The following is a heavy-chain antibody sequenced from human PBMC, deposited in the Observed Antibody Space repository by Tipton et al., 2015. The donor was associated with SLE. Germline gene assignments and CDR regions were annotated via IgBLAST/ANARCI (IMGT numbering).Heavy chain of an antibody. CDR2: NNHSGST. V-gene: IGHV4-34*01. Sequence: TLSLTCAVYGGSFSGYYWSWIRQPPGKGLEWIGENNHSGSTNYNPSLKSRVTISVDTSKNQFYLKLSSVTAADTAVYYCARAHLTHCSGGSCYSLDYYYYGMDVWGQGTTVTVSS. D-gene: IGHD2-15*01. CDR3: ARAHLTHCSGGSCYSLDYYYYGMDV. J-gene: IGHJ6*02. CDR1: GGSFSGYY.